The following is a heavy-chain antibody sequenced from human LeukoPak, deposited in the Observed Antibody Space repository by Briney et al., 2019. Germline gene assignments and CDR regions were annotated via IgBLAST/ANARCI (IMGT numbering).Heavy chain of an antibody. D-gene: IGHD6-6*01. CDR1: GFTFSSYA. Sequence: PGRSLRLSCAASGFTFSSYAMHWVRQAPGKGLEWVAVISYDGSNKYYADSVKGRFTISGDNSKNTLYLQMNSLRAEDTAVYYCARDSPSRDSSDYMDVWGKGATVTVSS. CDR3: ARDSPSRDSSDYMDV. J-gene: IGHJ6*03. CDR2: ISYDGSNK. V-gene: IGHV3-30*01.